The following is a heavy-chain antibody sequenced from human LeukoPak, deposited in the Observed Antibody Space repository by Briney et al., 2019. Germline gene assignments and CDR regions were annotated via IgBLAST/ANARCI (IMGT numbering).Heavy chain of an antibody. D-gene: IGHD1-1*01. CDR2: IYHSWGI. CDR1: GSSITSNYF. Sequence: SETLSLTCAVSGSSITSNYFWAWFRQPPGKGLEWIATIYHSWGIYFNPSLKSRVSISHDASNNQFFLKLASVTAADTAIYYCARNVTAGFFDYWGQGILITVSS. J-gene: IGHJ4*02. CDR3: ARNVTAGFFDY. V-gene: IGHV4-38-2*01.